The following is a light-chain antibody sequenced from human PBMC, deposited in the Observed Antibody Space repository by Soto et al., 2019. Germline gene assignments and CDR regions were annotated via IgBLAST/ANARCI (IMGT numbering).Light chain of an antibody. CDR1: QSVLYSSMNKNY. J-gene: IGKJ5*01. V-gene: IGKV4-1*01. CDR3: QQYYSTPT. CDR2: WAS. Sequence: DIVMAQSPDSLAVSLGERATINGKSSQSVLYSSMNKNYLAWYQKKAGQPPKLLIYWASTRESGVPDRFSGSGSGTDFTLTISSLQAEDVAVYYCQQYYSTPTFGQGTRLEIK.